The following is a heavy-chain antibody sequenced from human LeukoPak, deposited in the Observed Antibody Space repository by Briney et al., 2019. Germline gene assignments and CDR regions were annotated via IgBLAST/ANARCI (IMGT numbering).Heavy chain of an antibody. CDR3: ARLMNIYQVRVYYYYMDV. CDR1: GGSLSRYY. J-gene: IGHJ6*03. V-gene: IGHV4-59*01. D-gene: IGHD2/OR15-2a*01. CDR2: IYYSGST. Sequence: PSETLSLTCTVSGGSLSRYYWSWIRQPPGEGLGWIGYIYYSGSTNYNPSLKSRVTISVDTSKNQFSLKLSSVTAADTAVFYCARLMNIYQVRVYYYYMDVWGKGTTVTVSS.